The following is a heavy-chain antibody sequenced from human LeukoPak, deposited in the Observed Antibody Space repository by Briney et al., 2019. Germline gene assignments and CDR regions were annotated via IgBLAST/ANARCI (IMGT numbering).Heavy chain of an antibody. CDR1: GYTFTGHY. CDR3: ARDNVRGRGYDFDY. J-gene: IGHJ4*02. D-gene: IGHD3-10*01. CDR2: INPNSGGT. Sequence: ASVTVSCKASGYTFTGHYMHWVRQAPGQGLEWMGWINPNSGGTIYAQKFQGRVTMTRDTSISTVYMELSRLRSDDTAVYYCARDNVRGRGYDFDYWGQGTLVTVSS. V-gene: IGHV1-2*02.